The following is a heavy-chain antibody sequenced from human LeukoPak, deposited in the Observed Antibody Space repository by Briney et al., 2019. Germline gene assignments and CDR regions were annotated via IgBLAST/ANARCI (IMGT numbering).Heavy chain of an antibody. CDR2: ISGSGGST. Sequence: GGSLRLSCAASGFTFSSYAMSWVRQAPGKGLEWVSAISGSGGSTYYADSVKGRFTISRDNSKNTLYLQMNSLRAEDTAVYYCAKAGGGLGYCSSTSCAHGDYWGQGTLVTFSS. CDR3: AKAGGGLGYCSSTSCAHGDY. V-gene: IGHV3-23*01. CDR1: GFTFSSYA. D-gene: IGHD2-2*01. J-gene: IGHJ4*02.